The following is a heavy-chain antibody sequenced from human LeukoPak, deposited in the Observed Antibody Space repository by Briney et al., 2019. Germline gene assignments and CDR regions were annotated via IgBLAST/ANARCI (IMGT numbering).Heavy chain of an antibody. CDR2: ISAYNGNT. Sequence: AASVKVSCKASGYTFTSYGISWVRQAPGQGLGWMGWISAYNGNTNYAQKLQGRVTMTTDTSTSTAYMELRSLRSDDTAVYYCARDTAETYYYDSSGYSQLDYWGQGTLVTVSS. V-gene: IGHV1-18*01. J-gene: IGHJ4*02. CDR3: ARDTAETYYYDSSGYSQLDY. D-gene: IGHD3-22*01. CDR1: GYTFTSYG.